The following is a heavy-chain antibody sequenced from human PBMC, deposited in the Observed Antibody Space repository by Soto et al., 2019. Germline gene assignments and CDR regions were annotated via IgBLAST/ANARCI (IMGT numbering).Heavy chain of an antibody. CDR1: GGSISSGDYY. Sequence: PSETLSLTCTVSGGSISSGDYYWSWIRQPPGKGLECIGYIYYSGSTHYNPSLKSRVTISADTSKNQFSLRLSSVTAADTALYYCARNRLVGASDWFDPWGQGIVVTVSS. D-gene: IGHD1-26*01. V-gene: IGHV4-30-4*01. CDR3: ARNRLVGASDWFDP. CDR2: IYYSGST. J-gene: IGHJ5*02.